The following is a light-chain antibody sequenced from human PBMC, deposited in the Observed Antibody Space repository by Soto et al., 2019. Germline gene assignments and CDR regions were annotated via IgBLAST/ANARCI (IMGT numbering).Light chain of an antibody. CDR1: QSVRSNF. CDR3: QQYRSWPRT. Sequence: EIVLTQSPGTLSLSPGERTTLYCRASQSVRSNFLAWYQQKPGQAPRLLIYGASNRATGIPDRFSGSGSGTDFTLTISNVRPEDFAVYYCQQYRSWPRTFGQGTKV. J-gene: IGKJ1*01. CDR2: GAS. V-gene: IGKV3-20*01.